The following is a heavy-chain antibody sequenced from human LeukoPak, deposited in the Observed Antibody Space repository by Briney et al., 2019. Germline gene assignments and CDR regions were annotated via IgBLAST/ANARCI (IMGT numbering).Heavy chain of an antibody. CDR3: ARAGRYCSSTSCYTNWFDP. D-gene: IGHD2-2*02. J-gene: IGHJ5*02. Sequence: SETLSLTCTVAGDSINSDYWNWLRQPPGKGLEWIGYIYHTGSTNYNPSLRSRVTISVDTSKKHFSLKLTSVTAADTAIYYCARAGRYCSSTSCYTNWFDPWGQGTLVTVSS. CDR1: GDSINSDY. V-gene: IGHV4-59*01. CDR2: IYHTGST.